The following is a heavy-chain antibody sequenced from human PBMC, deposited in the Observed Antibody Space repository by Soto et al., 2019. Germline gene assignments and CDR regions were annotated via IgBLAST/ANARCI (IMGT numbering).Heavy chain of an antibody. CDR3: AHSLIPNWGSRGAFDY. CDR2: IYWDDDK. CDR1: GFSLSTSGVG. Sequence: QITLKESGPTLVKPTQTLTLTCTFSGFSLSTSGVGVGWIRQPPGKALEWLALIYWDDDKRYSPSLKSRLTITTDTSKKQVVLTMTNMDPVDTATYYCAHSLIPNWGSRGAFDYWGQGNLVTVSS. D-gene: IGHD7-27*01. V-gene: IGHV2-5*02. J-gene: IGHJ4*02.